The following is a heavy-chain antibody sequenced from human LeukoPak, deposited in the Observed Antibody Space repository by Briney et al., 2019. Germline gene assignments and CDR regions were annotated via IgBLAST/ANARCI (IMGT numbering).Heavy chain of an antibody. CDR1: GASVSTYY. CDR3: AGLADD. CDR2: IDYFGRT. V-gene: IGHV4-59*08. J-gene: IGHJ4*02. Sequence: SETLSLTCAVSGASVSTYYWSWIRQPPGKGLEWIGYIDYFGRTNYNPSLQSRVTISEDTAKNQFSLQLRSVTAADTAAYYCAGLADDWGPGTLVIVSS.